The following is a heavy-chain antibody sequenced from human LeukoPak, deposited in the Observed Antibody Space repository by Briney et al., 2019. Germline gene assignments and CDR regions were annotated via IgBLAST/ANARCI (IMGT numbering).Heavy chain of an antibody. D-gene: IGHD2-2*01. CDR3: ARLQTGYCSSTSCLERYYYYYYMGV. CDR1: GYSFTSYW. CDR2: IYPGDSDT. V-gene: IGHV5-51*01. Sequence: GESLKISCKGSGYSFTSYWIGWVRQMPGKGLEWMGIIYPGDSDTRYSPSFQGQVTISADKSISTAYLQWSSLRASDTAMYYCARLQTGYCSSTSCLERYYYYYYMGVWGKGTTVTISS. J-gene: IGHJ6*03.